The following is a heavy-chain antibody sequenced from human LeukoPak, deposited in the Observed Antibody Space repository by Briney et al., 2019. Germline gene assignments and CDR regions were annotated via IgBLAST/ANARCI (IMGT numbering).Heavy chain of an antibody. CDR3: ARQWYTAIGGWFDP. Sequence: KPSHTLSLTCTVSGGSISSGDYYWTWIRQPPGRGLERIGYIYYSGSTYYNPSLKSRVTISVDTSRNQFSLKRSAVTAADTAVYYGARQWYTAIGGWFDPWGQGTLVTVSS. D-gene: IGHD5-18*01. J-gene: IGHJ5*02. V-gene: IGHV4-30-4*01. CDR1: GGSISSGDYY. CDR2: IYYSGST.